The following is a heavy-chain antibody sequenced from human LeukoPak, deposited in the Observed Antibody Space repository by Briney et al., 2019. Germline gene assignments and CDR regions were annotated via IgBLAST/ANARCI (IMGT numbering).Heavy chain of an antibody. CDR1: GYTFTSYG. J-gene: IGHJ2*01. Sequence: ASVKVSCKASGYTFTSYGISWVRQAPGQGLEWVGWISAYNGNTNYAQKLQGRVTMTTDTSTSTAYLELRSLRSDDTAVYYCARDLRFGELVNWYFDLWGRGTLVTVSS. D-gene: IGHD3-10*01. CDR3: ARDLRFGELVNWYFDL. V-gene: IGHV1-18*01. CDR2: ISAYNGNT.